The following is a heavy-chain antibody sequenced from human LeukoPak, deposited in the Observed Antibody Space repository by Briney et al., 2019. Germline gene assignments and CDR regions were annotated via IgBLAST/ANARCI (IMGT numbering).Heavy chain of an antibody. Sequence: SGTLSLTCAVYGDSFSGYYWSWIRQPPGKGLEWIGEINHSGSTNYNPSLKSRVTISVDTSKNQFSLKLSSVTAADTAVTYFARCQKRRVPAAKDWYFDLWCCGTLVTVSS. V-gene: IGHV4-34*01. CDR2: INHSGST. J-gene: IGHJ2*01. CDR1: GDSFSGYY. CDR3: ARCQKRRVPAAKDWYFDL. D-gene: IGHD2-2*01.